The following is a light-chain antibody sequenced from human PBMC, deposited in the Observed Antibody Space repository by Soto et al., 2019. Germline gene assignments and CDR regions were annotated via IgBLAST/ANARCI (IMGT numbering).Light chain of an antibody. CDR1: QNIKTN. J-gene: IGKJ1*01. V-gene: IGKV3-15*01. CDR2: GAF. CDR3: QHYNVYPWT. Sequence: DTVLTHSPATLSVSQCEGATLSSRASQNIKTNLVWYQHKPGQAPRLLIYGAFTGATGVPARFSGSGSGTEFTLSISSLQPDDFATYYCQHYNVYPWTFGQGTKVDIK.